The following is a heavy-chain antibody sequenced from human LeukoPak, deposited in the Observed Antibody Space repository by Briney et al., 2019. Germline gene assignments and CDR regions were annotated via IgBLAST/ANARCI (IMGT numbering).Heavy chain of an antibody. CDR1: GYSFTSYW. CDR2: IYPGDSDT. J-gene: IGHJ4*02. D-gene: IGHD2-21*02. Sequence: GESLKISCKGSGYSFTSYWIGWVRQMPGKGLEWMGIIYPGDSDTRYSPSFQGQVTISADKSISTAYLQWSSLKASDTAMYYCARADCGGDCYSPPYDYWGQGTLVTVSS. CDR3: ARADCGGDCYSPPYDY. V-gene: IGHV5-51*01.